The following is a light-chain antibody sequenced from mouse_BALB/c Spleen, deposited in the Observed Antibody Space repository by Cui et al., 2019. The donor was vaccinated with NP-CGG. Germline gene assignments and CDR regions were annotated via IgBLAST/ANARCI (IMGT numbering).Light chain of an antibody. CDR1: TWAVTTSNY. J-gene: IGLJ1*01. CDR2: GAK. CDR3: AVWYSNHTV. Sequence: QAVVTQESALTTPPGETVTLTCRSSTWAVTTSNYANWVQEKPDHLFTGLIGGAKKRAEGVPARLSAQLTGDKAALTITAARTEEETIYFSAVWYSNHTVFGGGTKLTVL. V-gene: IGLV1*01.